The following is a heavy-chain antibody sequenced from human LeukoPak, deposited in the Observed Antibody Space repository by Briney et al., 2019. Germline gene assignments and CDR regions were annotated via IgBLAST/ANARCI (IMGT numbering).Heavy chain of an antibody. V-gene: IGHV5-51*01. CDR1: GYTFSSFC. Sequence: KDGESLKISCKGSGYTFSSFCIGWVRQMPGKGLEWMGTICPGHSDTTYSPSFQGQVTISADKPISAAHLQWSSLKASDSAMYYCARPGYSSSWPSSFDYWGQETLVTVSS. CDR3: ARPGYSSSWPSSFDY. CDR2: ICPGHSDT. J-gene: IGHJ4*02. D-gene: IGHD6-13*01.